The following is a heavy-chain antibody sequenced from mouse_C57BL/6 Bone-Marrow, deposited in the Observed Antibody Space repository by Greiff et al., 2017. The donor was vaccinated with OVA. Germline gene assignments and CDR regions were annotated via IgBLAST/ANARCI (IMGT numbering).Heavy chain of an antibody. V-gene: IGHV1-26*01. Sequence: VQLQQSGPELVKPGASVKISCKASGYTFTDYYMNWVKQSHGKSLEWIGDINPNNGGTSYNQKFKGKATLTVDKSSSTAYMELRSLTSEDSAVYYCARHGNYVYYYAMDYWGQGTSVTVSS. CDR1: GYTFTDYY. CDR2: INPNNGGT. J-gene: IGHJ4*01. CDR3: ARHGNYVYYYAMDY. D-gene: IGHD2-1*01.